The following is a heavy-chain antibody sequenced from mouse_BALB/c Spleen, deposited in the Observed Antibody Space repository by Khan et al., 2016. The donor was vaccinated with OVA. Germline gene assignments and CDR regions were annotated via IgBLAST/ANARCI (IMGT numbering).Heavy chain of an antibody. CDR3: ARGGRCAY. D-gene: IGHD1-1*02. Sequence: QVQLKESGPELVRPGVSVKISCKGSGYTFTDYAMHWVKQSPAKSLEWIGVISTYYGHTDYNQKFKGKATMTVDKSSSTAYMELARLTSEDSAIYYCARGGRCAYWGQGTLVTVAA. CDR2: ISTYYGHT. V-gene: IGHV1S137*01. CDR1: GYTFTDYA. J-gene: IGHJ3*01.